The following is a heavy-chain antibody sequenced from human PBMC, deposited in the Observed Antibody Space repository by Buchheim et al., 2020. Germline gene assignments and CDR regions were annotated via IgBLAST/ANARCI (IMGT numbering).Heavy chain of an antibody. CDR1: GFTVSSNY. J-gene: IGHJ6*02. Sequence: EVQLVESGGGLVQPGGSLRLSCAASGFTVSSNYMSWVRQAPGKGLEWVSVIYSGGSTYYADSGKGRFTISRDNSKNTLYLQMNSLRAEDTAVYYCARDIIANYYGMDVWGQGTT. CDR2: IYSGGST. D-gene: IGHD2-15*01. V-gene: IGHV3-66*02. CDR3: ARDIIANYYGMDV.